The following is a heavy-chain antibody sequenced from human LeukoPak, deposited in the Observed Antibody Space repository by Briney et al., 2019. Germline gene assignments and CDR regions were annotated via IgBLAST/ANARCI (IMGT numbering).Heavy chain of an antibody. CDR3: ARDGIAAAGNYYYYGMDV. Sequence: PGGSLRLSCAASGFTFSSYAMSWVRQAPGKGLEWVSVIYSGGSTYYADSVKGRFTISRDNSKNTLYLQMNSLRAEDTAVYYCARDGIAAAGNYYYYGMDVWGQGTTVTVSS. V-gene: IGHV3-53*01. CDR1: GFTFSSYA. D-gene: IGHD6-13*01. CDR2: IYSGGST. J-gene: IGHJ6*02.